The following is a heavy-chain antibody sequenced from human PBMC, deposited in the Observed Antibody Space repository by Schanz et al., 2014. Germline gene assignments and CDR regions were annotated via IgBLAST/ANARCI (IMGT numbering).Heavy chain of an antibody. Sequence: QVQLVESGGGVVQPGGSLRLSCAASGFTFSNYGLHWVRQAPGKGLEWVAFIRYNGINEYYADSVKGRFTISRDNSKNTVFLQMNNLRAEDTAVYYCARGASRDYFAMDVWGQGTTVTVSS. CDR1: GFTFSNYG. CDR2: IRYNGINE. J-gene: IGHJ6*02. V-gene: IGHV3-30*02. CDR3: ARGASRDYFAMDV.